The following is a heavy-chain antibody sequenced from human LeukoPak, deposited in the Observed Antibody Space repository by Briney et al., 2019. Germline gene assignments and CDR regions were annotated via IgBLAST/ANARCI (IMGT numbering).Heavy chain of an antibody. CDR3: ARHPLNYYGSGSYLDY. J-gene: IGHJ4*02. CDR2: IIPIFGTA. CDR1: GGTFSSDA. D-gene: IGHD3-10*01. Sequence: SVKVSCKATGGTFSSDAISWVRQAPGQGLEWMGGIIPIFGTANYAQKFQGRVTITTDESTSTACMELSSLRSEDTAVYYCARHPLNYYGSGSYLDYWGQGTLVTVSS. V-gene: IGHV1-69*05.